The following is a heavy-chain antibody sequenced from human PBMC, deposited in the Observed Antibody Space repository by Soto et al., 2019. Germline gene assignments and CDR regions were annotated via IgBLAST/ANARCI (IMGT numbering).Heavy chain of an antibody. CDR1: GGSISSYY. CDR2: IYYSGST. CDR3: ARAKTRDYYYYGMDV. Sequence: QVQLQESGPGLVKPSETLSLTCTVSGGSISSYYWSWIRQPPGKGLEWIGYIYYSGSTISNPSLKSRVTISVDTSKNQFSLKLSSVTAADTAVYFCARAKTRDYYYYGMDVWGQGTTVTVSS. V-gene: IGHV4-59*01. J-gene: IGHJ6*02.